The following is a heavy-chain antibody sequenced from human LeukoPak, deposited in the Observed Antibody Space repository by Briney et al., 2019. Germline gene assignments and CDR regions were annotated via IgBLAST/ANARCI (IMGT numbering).Heavy chain of an antibody. J-gene: IGHJ4*02. V-gene: IGHV1-8*01. D-gene: IGHD3-10*01. CDR2: MNPNSGNT. Sequence: ASVKVSCKASGYTFTSYDINWVRQATGQGLEWMGWMNPNSGNTGYAQKFQGRVTMTRNTSISTAYMELSSLRSEDTAVYYCARAGWRYGSGSYYVAYWGQGTLVTVPS. CDR3: ARAGWRYGSGSYYVAY. CDR1: GYTFTSYD.